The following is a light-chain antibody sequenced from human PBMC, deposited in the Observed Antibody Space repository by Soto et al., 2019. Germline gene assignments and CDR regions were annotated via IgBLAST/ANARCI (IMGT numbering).Light chain of an antibody. CDR1: QAIDSW. CDR2: TGS. Sequence: DIQMTQSPSSVSASVGDRVTITCRASQAIDSWLAWYQQKPGEAPKLLIFTGSLLHSGVPPRFSGSGSGTDFTLTISSLQPEDFATYYCQQLISYPLAFGGGTKVDIK. CDR3: QQLISYPLA. V-gene: IGKV1-12*01. J-gene: IGKJ4*01.